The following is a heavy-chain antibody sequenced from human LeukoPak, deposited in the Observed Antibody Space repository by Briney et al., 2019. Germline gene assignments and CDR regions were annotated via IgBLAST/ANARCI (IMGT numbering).Heavy chain of an antibody. V-gene: IGHV5-51*01. J-gene: IGHJ4*02. D-gene: IGHD4-11*01. CDR2: IYPGGSDT. Sequence: GESLKISCRVFGDNLASYWIGWVRQMPGKGLEWMGIIYPGGSDTRYSPSFQGQVTISADKSISTAYLQWSSLKASDTAMYYCARPAVTTSFYFDYWGQGTLVTVSS. CDR3: ARPAVTTSFYFDY. CDR1: GDNLASYW.